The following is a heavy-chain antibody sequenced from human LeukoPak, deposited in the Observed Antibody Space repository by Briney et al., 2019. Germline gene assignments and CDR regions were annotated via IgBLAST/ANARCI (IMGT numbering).Heavy chain of an antibody. CDR3: ARVGNGHFDY. D-gene: IGHD2-8*01. CDR1: GGAISTYY. CDR2: VYYSGNT. Sequence: SETLSLTCIVSGGAISTYYWSWIRQPPGKRLEWIGYVYYSGNTNYNPSLKSRVTISIDTSKNQFSLKLSSVTAADTAVYYCARVGNGHFDYWGQGTLVTVSS. J-gene: IGHJ4*02. V-gene: IGHV4-59*01.